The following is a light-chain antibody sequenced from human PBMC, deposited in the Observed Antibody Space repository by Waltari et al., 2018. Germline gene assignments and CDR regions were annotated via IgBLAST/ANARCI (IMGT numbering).Light chain of an antibody. J-gene: IGKJ4*01. CDR2: AAS. Sequence: EILMTQSPGTLSVSPGETATLSCRASQSLSRNLAWYQLKPGKAPRLRSYAASTRATGIPARFSGSGSWTEFTLTISSLQSEDFAVYYCQQYSDWPPLTFGGGTKVEIK. V-gene: IGKV3-15*01. CDR1: QSLSRN. CDR3: QQYSDWPPLT.